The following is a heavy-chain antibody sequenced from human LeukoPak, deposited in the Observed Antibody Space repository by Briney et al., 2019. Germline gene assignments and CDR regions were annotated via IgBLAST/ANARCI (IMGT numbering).Heavy chain of an antibody. CDR1: GFTFSSYW. V-gene: IGHV3-74*01. D-gene: IGHD5-24*01. CDR3: ARDNAYMFDY. J-gene: IGHJ4*02. Sequence: GGSLRLSCAASGFTFSSYWMNWVRQAPGKGLVWVAHINTDGRTTTYADSVKGRFTVSRDNAKNTLYLEMNRLRAEDTAVYYCARDNAYMFDYWGQGTQVTVSS. CDR2: INTDGRTT.